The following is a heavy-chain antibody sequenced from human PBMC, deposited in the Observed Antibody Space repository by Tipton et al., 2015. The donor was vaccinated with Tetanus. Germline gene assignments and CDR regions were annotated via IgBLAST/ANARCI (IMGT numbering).Heavy chain of an antibody. J-gene: IGHJ4*02. D-gene: IGHD6-19*01. CDR2: ISHSGSP. CDR1: GGSLSSSH. Sequence: TLSLTCTVSGGSLSSSHWAWIRQSPGKTLEWIGYISHSGSPNYNPSLKSRATVSVDTSKNQFSLDLTSVTAADTGVYYCAGSQWLDGFIFDYWGQGSLVTVAS. V-gene: IGHV4-59*01. CDR3: AGSQWLDGFIFDY.